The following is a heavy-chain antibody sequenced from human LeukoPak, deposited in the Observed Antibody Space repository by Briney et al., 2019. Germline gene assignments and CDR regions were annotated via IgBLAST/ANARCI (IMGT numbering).Heavy chain of an antibody. CDR1: GGSTSSGGYY. V-gene: IGHV4-31*03. Sequence: SQTLSLTCTVSGGSTSSGGYYWSWIRQHPGKGLEWIGYIYYSGSTYYNPSLKSRVTISVDTSKNQFSLKLSSVTAADTAVYYCARAHQYYYDSTGYHRFFDYWGQGTLVTVSS. D-gene: IGHD3-22*01. CDR3: ARAHQYYYDSTGYHRFFDY. CDR2: IYYSGST. J-gene: IGHJ4*02.